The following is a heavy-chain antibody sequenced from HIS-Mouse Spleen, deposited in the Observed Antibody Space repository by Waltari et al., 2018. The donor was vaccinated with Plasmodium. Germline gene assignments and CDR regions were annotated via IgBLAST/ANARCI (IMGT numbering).Heavy chain of an antibody. J-gene: IGHJ4*02. D-gene: IGHD6-13*01. Sequence: QVQLVQSGAEVKKPGASVKVSCKASGYTFTGYYMHWVRQAPGQGLEWMGWINPNSGGTNYGQKFQGRVTMTRDTSISTAYMELSRLRSDDTAVYYCARDLAAAGHFDYWGQGTLVTVSS. CDR3: ARDLAAAGHFDY. CDR1: GYTFTGYY. V-gene: IGHV1-2*02. CDR2: INPNSGGT.